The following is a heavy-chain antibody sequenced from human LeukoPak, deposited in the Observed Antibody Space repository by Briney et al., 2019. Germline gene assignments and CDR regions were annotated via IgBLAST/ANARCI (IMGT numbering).Heavy chain of an antibody. CDR3: AKYRGFGDSYDS. CDR2: IGGSST. V-gene: IGHV3-23*01. CDR1: GFPFTIYA. Sequence: GGSLRLSCAASGFPFTIYAMSWVRQAPGKWLEWVSSIGGSSTYYADFVKGRFTISRDTSKNTMYLQMNSLRADDTDIYYCAKYRGFGDSYDSWGQGTLVTVSS. D-gene: IGHD3-10*01. J-gene: IGHJ4*02.